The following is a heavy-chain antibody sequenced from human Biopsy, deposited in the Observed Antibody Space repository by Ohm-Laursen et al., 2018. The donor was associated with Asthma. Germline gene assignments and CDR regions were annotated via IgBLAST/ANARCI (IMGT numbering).Heavy chain of an antibody. J-gene: IGHJ3*02. CDR3: ARQSGQDYGDSSGVDI. CDR1: GFVFSQCG. V-gene: IGHV3-30*03. Sequence: SLRLSCTASGFVFSQCGMHWVRQGPGKGLEWVALVSSDGHNKYYEGSVKGRFTISRDNSRNRLYLQINRLTVEDSAVYFCARQSGQDYGDSSGVDIWGQGTKVAVSS. CDR2: VSSDGHNK. D-gene: IGHD3-22*01.